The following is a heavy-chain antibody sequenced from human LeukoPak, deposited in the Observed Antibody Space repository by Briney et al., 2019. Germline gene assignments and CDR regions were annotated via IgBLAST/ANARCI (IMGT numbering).Heavy chain of an antibody. Sequence: PGGSLRLSCAASEFTFSTYWMSWVRQAPGKGLEWVANIKQDGSEKYYMDSVKGRFTISRDTAKNSLYLQMNSLRAEDEAVYYCARAAKYYYGSETYYFFDYWGQGTLVTVSS. J-gene: IGHJ4*02. V-gene: IGHV3-7*01. CDR1: EFTFSTYW. D-gene: IGHD3-10*01. CDR2: IKQDGSEK. CDR3: ARAAKYYYGSETYYFFDY.